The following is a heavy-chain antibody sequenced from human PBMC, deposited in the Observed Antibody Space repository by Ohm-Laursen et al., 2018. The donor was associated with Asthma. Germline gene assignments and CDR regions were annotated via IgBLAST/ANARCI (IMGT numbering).Heavy chain of an antibody. V-gene: IGHV4-39*01. CDR3: ARLRGGYCTGGVCYRSNP. CDR2: IYYSGST. Sequence: SETLSLTCTVSRDYIRSAGYYWSWVRQPPGKGLEWIGHIYYSGSTYYNPSLKSRVTISVDTSKNQFSLKLSSVTAADTAVYYCARLRGGYCTGGVCYRSNPWGQGTMVTVSS. J-gene: IGHJ3*01. D-gene: IGHD2-8*02. CDR1: RDYIRSAGYY.